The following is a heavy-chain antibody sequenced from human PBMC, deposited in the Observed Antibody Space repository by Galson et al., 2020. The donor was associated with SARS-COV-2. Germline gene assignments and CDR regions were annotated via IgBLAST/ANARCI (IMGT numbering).Heavy chain of an antibody. Sequence: GESLKISCTASGFTFGDYAMSWLRPAPGKGLERGGFIRSKAYGGTTEYAASVKGRFTISRDDSKSIDYLQMNSLKTEDTAVYYCTRHDFWSGYYFDYWGQGTLVTVSS. CDR1: GFTFGDYA. J-gene: IGHJ4*02. CDR3: TRHDFWSGYYFDY. CDR2: IRSKAYGGTT. V-gene: IGHV3-49*03. D-gene: IGHD3-3*01.